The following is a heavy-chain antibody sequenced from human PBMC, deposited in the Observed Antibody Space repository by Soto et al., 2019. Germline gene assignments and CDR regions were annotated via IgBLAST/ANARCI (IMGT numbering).Heavy chain of an antibody. D-gene: IGHD5-18*01. CDR1: GGSISSYY. V-gene: IGHV4-59*08. CDR3: ARRDTRKEFDP. CDR2: IYYSGST. J-gene: IGHJ5*02. Sequence: SQTLSLTCTVSGGSISSYYWSWIRQPPGKGLEWIGYIYYSGSTNYNPSLKSRVTISVDTSKNQFSLKLSSVTAADTAVYYCARRDTRKEFDPWGQGTLVTVSS.